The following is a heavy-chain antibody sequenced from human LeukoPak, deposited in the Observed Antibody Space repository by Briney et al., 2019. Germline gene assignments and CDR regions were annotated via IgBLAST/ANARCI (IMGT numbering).Heavy chain of an antibody. Sequence: GGSLRLSCAASGFTFSSYAMYWVRQAPGKGLEWVSAISGSGDGTFYADSVKGRFTISRDNSKNTLYLQMDSLRAEDAAVYYCAKDVRGGCSGGTCYYWGQGTLVTVSS. CDR2: ISGSGDGT. J-gene: IGHJ4*02. D-gene: IGHD2-15*01. CDR1: GFTFSSYA. CDR3: AKDVRGGCSGGTCYY. V-gene: IGHV3-23*01.